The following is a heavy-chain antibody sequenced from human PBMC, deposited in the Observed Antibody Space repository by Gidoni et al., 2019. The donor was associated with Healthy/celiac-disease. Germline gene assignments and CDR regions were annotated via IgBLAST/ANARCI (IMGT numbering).Heavy chain of an antibody. D-gene: IGHD3-10*01. V-gene: IGHV4-31*03. CDR3: ARDSYGSGSYYNPYYYYGMDV. CDR2: IYYSGST. Sequence: QVQLQESGPGLVKPSQTLSLTCPVSGGSISSGGYYWSWIRQHPGKGLEWIGYIYYSGSTYYNPSLKSRVTISVDTSKNQFSLKLSSVTAADTAVYYCARDSYGSGSYYNPYYYYGMDVWGQGTTVTVSS. CDR1: GGSISSGGYY. J-gene: IGHJ6*02.